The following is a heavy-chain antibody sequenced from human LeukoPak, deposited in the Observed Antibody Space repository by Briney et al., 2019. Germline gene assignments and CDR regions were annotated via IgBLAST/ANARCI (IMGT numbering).Heavy chain of an antibody. CDR3: TKATPDSTGWIDY. CDR2: IKSKTDGGTT. J-gene: IGHJ4*02. D-gene: IGHD6-19*01. Sequence: GGSLRLSCAASGFTFSNAWMSWVRQAPGKGLEWVGRIKSKTDGGTTDYVAPVKGRFSISRDDAESTLYLQMNSLKTEDTAVYYCTKATPDSTGWIDYWGQGNLVTVSS. V-gene: IGHV3-15*01. CDR1: GFTFSNAW.